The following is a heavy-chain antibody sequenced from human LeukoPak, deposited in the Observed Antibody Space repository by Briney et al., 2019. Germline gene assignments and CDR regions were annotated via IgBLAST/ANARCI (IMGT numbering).Heavy chain of an antibody. CDR3: ARLYSYGSYYFDY. Sequence: SETLSLTCAVYGGSFSGYYWSWIRQPPGKGLEWIGYIYYSGSTNYNPSLKSRVTISVDTSKNQFSLKLSSVTAADTAVYYCARLYSYGSYYFDYWGQGTLVTVSS. D-gene: IGHD5-18*01. V-gene: IGHV4-59*01. CDR2: IYYSGST. J-gene: IGHJ4*02. CDR1: GGSFSGYY.